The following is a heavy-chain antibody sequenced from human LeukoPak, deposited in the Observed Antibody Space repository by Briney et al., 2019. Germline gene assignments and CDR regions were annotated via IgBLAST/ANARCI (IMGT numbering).Heavy chain of an antibody. D-gene: IGHD3-10*01. CDR1: GFTFSTYW. Sequence: GGSLRLSCAASGFTFSTYWMTWVRQAPGKGLEWVANMKGDGSETHYVDSVKGRFTISRDNAKNSLYLQMNSLRAEDTAVYYCASTDYYGTGSVQHWGQGTLVTVSS. CDR3: ASTDYYGTGSVQH. CDR2: MKGDGSET. J-gene: IGHJ1*01. V-gene: IGHV3-7*01.